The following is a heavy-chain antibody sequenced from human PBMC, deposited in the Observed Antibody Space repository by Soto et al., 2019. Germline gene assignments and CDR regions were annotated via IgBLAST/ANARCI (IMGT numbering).Heavy chain of an antibody. CDR3: ARHKRDLRFLEWSYYFDY. D-gene: IGHD3-3*01. V-gene: IGHV3-30-3*01. CDR2: ISYDGSNK. Sequence: GGSLRLSCTVSGFTFSSYVMSWVRQAPGKGLEWVAVISYDGSNKYYADSVKGRFSISRDNSKNTLYLQMNSLRAEDTAVYYCARHKRDLRFLEWSYYFDYWGQGTLVTVSS. J-gene: IGHJ4*02. CDR1: GFTFSSYV.